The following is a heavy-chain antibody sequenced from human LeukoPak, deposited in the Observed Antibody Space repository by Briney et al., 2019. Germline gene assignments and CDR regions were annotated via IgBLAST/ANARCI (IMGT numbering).Heavy chain of an antibody. V-gene: IGHV4-39*07. CDR1: GGSISSSSYY. CDR2: IYYSGST. J-gene: IGHJ4*02. CDR3: ARDLTAPPVFFDY. D-gene: IGHD2-15*01. Sequence: SETLSLTCTVSGGSISSSSYYWGWIRQPPGKGLEWIGSIYYSGSTYYNPSLKSRVTISVDTSKNQFSLKLSSVTAADTAVYYCARDLTAPPVFFDYWGQGTLVTVSS.